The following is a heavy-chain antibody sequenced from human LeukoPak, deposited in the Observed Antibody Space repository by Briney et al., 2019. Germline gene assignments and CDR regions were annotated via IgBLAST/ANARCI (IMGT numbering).Heavy chain of an antibody. J-gene: IGHJ6*02. CDR1: GGSISSGGYY. CDR3: VRGMHV. CDR2: IKQDGSEK. Sequence: PSETLSLTCTVSGGSISSGGYYWSWIRQHPGKGLEWVANIKQDGSEKHYVDSVKGRFTISRDNAENSLYLQMNSLRAEDKAVYYCVRGMHVWGQGTTVTVSS. V-gene: IGHV3-7*01.